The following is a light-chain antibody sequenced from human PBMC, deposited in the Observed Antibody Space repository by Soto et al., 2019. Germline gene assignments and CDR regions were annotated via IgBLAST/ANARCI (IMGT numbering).Light chain of an antibody. V-gene: IGKV1-5*03. CDR1: QSISSW. J-gene: IGKJ2*01. Sequence: DIQMTQSPSTLSASVGDRVTITCRASQSISSWLAWYQQKPGKAPNLLIYKATSLQSGVRSRLSGSGSRTKISLTSSSMQPDDFAYYYCQQYNHWYTFGQGTKLEIQ. CDR2: KAT. CDR3: QQYNHWYT.